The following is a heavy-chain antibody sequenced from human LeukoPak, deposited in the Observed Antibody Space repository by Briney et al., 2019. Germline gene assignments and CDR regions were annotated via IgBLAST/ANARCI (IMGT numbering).Heavy chain of an antibody. J-gene: IGHJ3*02. V-gene: IGHV4-39*07. CDR2: IYYSGST. Sequence: TASETLSLTCTVSGGSISSSSYYWGWIRQPPGKGLEWIGSIYYSGSTYYNPSLKSRVTISVDTSKNQFSLKLSSVTAADTAVYYCARSPVSGARWKAVAGIGAAFDIWGQGTMVTVSS. CDR1: GGSISSSSYY. CDR3: ARSPVSGARWKAVAGIGAAFDI. D-gene: IGHD6-19*01.